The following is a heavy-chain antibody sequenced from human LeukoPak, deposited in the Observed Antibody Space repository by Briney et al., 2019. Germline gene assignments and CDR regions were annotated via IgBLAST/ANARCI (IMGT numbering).Heavy chain of an antibody. J-gene: IGHJ6*02. CDR1: GGSISSGDYY. Sequence: SETLSLTCTVSGGSISSGDYYWSWIRQPPGKGLEWIGYIYYSGSTNYNPSLKSRVTISVDTSKNQFSLKLSSVTAADTAVYYCARGPLLVGGYDYYYYYGMDVWGQGTTVTVSS. CDR3: ARGPLLVGGYDYYYYYGMDV. V-gene: IGHV4-61*08. D-gene: IGHD5-12*01. CDR2: IYYSGST.